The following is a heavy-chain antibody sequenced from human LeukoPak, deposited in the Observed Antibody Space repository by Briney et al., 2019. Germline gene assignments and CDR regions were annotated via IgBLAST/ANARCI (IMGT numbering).Heavy chain of an antibody. CDR1: GGSIRSYY. V-gene: IGHV4-59*01. J-gene: IGHJ6*03. D-gene: IGHD3-10*01. Sequence: SETLSLTCPVSGGSIRSYYWSLIRQPPGTGLEGTGYIYYSGSTNYNPSLKSRVTISVDTSKNQFSLKLSSVTAADTAVYYCARAAGLYYYYYMDVWGKGTTVTVSS. CDR3: ARAAGLYYYYYMDV. CDR2: IYYSGST.